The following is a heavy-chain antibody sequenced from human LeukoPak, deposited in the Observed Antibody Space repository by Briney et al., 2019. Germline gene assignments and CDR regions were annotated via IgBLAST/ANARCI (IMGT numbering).Heavy chain of an antibody. V-gene: IGHV1-2*02. CDR3: ARDRGYSSSWYPTYYFDY. CDR2: INPNGGGT. Sequence: GASVKVSCKASGYTFTGYYMHWVRQAPGQGLEWMGWINPNGGGTNYAQKFQGRVTMTRDTSISTAYMELSRLRSDDTAVYYCARDRGYSSSWYPTYYFDYWGQGTLVTVSS. D-gene: IGHD6-13*01. CDR1: GYTFTGYY. J-gene: IGHJ4*02.